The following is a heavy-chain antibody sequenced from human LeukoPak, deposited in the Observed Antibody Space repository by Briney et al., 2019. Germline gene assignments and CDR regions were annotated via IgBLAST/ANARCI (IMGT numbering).Heavy chain of an antibody. CDR1: GFTFSSYA. Sequence: GGSLRLSCAASGFTFSSYAMSWVRQAPGKGLEWVSGISGSGRGVNTYYANSVKGRFTISRDNSKNTLYVQMNSLRAEDTAVYYCARDPILPGATGGADYWGQGTLVTVSS. J-gene: IGHJ4*02. CDR2: ISGSGRGVNT. CDR3: ARDPILPGATGGADY. D-gene: IGHD1-26*01. V-gene: IGHV3-23*01.